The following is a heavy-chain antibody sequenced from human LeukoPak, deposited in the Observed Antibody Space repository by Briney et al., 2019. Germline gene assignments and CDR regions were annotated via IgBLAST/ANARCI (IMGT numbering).Heavy chain of an antibody. CDR1: GFTFSSHA. Sequence: GRSLRLSCAASGFTFSSHAMHWVRQAPGKALEWVAAIWYDGSNAHYADSVKGRLTISRDNSKNTLYLQVNSLRAEDTAVYYCARRNLDAFDIWGQGTMVTVSS. J-gene: IGHJ3*02. CDR3: ARRNLDAFDI. D-gene: IGHD1-14*01. V-gene: IGHV3-33*01. CDR2: IWYDGSNA.